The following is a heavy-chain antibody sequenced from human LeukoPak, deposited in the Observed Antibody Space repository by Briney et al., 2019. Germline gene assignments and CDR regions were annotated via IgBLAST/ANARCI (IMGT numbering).Heavy chain of an antibody. CDR2: IKQDGSEK. Sequence: PGGSLRLSCAASGFTFSSYWMSWVRQAPGKGLEWVANIKQDGSEKYYVDSVKGRSTISRDNAKNSLYLQMNSLRAEDTAVYYCARDPYRMLATVTTGVAFDIWGQGTMVTVSS. D-gene: IGHD4-11*01. CDR3: ARDPYRMLATVTTGVAFDI. CDR1: GFTFSSYW. V-gene: IGHV3-7*01. J-gene: IGHJ3*02.